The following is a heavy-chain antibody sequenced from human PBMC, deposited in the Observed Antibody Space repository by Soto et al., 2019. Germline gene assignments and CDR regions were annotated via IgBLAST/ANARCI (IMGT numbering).Heavy chain of an antibody. D-gene: IGHD5-18*01. CDR1: GFSLSTSGVG. J-gene: IGHJ4*02. CDR2: IYWNDDK. V-gene: IGHV2-5*01. Sequence: SGPTLVNPTQTLMLTCTFSGFSLSTSGVGVGWIRQPPGEALEWLALIYWNDDKRYSPSLKSRLTITKDTSKNQVVLTMTNMDPVDTATYYCAHRGGYSYVSHFDYWGQGTLVTVSS. CDR3: AHRGGYSYVSHFDY.